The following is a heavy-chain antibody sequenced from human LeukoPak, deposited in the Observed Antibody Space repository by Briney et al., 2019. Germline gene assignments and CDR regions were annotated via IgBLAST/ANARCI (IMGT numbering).Heavy chain of an antibody. CDR3: ARALIAAAPGWFDP. V-gene: IGHV1-69*13. CDR2: IIPIFGTA. CDR1: GGTFSSYA. J-gene: IGHJ5*02. D-gene: IGHD6-13*01. Sequence: GASVKLSCKASGGTFSSYAISWVRQAPGQGLEWVGGIIPIFGTANYAQKFQGRVTITADESTSTAYMELSSLRSEDTAVYYCARALIAAAPGWFDPWGQGTLVTVSS.